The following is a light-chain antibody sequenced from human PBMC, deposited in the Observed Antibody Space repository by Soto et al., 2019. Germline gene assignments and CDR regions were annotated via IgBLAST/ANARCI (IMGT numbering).Light chain of an antibody. J-gene: IGKJ2*01. CDR1: QSVSSY. CDR3: QQRSNWPPYT. V-gene: IGKV3-11*01. Sequence: EIVLTQSPATLSLSPGERATLSCRASQSVSSYFAWYQQKPAQAPRLLIYDASNRATGILARFSGGGCGTDFSLTISSIEPEDFAVYYCQQRSNWPPYTFGQGTKLEIK. CDR2: DAS.